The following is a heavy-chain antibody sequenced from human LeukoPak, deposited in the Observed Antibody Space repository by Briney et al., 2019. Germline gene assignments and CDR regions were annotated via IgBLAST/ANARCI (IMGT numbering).Heavy chain of an antibody. V-gene: IGHV4-39*01. CDR2: IYDSGST. D-gene: IGHD5-18*01. CDR1: GGSIRSSYYY. J-gene: IGHJ2*01. Sequence: SETLSLTCTVSGGSIRSSYYYWGWIRQPPGKGLEWIGSIYDSGSTYYNPSLKSRVAISVDTSKNQFSLKQNSVTAADTAVYYCARGRFTRSYSYGQGYFDPWGRGTLVTVSS. CDR3: ARGRFTRSYSYGQGYFDP.